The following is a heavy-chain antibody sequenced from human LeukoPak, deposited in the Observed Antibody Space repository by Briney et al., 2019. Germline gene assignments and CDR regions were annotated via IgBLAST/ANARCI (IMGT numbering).Heavy chain of an antibody. J-gene: IGHJ4*02. CDR2: IHHGGTT. V-gene: IGHV4-38-2*02. CDR1: GYSISSGYY. CDR3: ARDVSLDYFDY. Sequence: SETLSLTCTVSGYSISSGYYWGWIRQPPGKGLEWIGSIHHGGTTYYNPSLKSPVTISVDTSKNQFSLKLSSVTAADTAVYYCARDVSLDYFDYWGQGTLVTVSS.